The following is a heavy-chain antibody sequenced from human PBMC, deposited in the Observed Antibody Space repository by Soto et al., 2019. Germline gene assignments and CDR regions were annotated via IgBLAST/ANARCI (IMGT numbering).Heavy chain of an antibody. J-gene: IGHJ4*02. CDR1: GDSVSSNSAA. V-gene: IGHV6-1*01. D-gene: IGHD3-22*01. Sequence: SQTLSLTCXISGDSVSSNSAAWNWIRQSPSRGLEWLGRTYYRSKWYNDYAVSVKSRITINPDTSKNQFSLQLNSVTPEDTAVYYCARAGDYYDSSGSPYFDYWGQGTLVTVSS. CDR2: TYYRSKWYN. CDR3: ARAGDYYDSSGSPYFDY.